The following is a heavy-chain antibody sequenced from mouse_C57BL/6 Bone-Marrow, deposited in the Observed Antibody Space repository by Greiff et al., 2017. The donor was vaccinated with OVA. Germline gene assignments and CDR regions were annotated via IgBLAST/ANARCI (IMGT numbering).Heavy chain of an antibody. CDR3: ARPSTVVATRYAMDY. D-gene: IGHD1-1*01. CDR1: GYTFTDYY. V-gene: IGHV1-26*01. Sequence: VQLQQSGPELVKPGASVKISCKASGYTFTDYYMNWVKQSHGKSLEWIGDINPNNGGTSYNQKFKGKATLTVDKSSSTAYMELRSLTSEDSAVYYCARPSTVVATRYAMDYWGQGTSVTVSS. J-gene: IGHJ4*01. CDR2: INPNNGGT.